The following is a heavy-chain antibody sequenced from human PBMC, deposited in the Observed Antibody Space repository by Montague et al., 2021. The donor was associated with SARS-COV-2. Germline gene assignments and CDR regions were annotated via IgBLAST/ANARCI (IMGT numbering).Heavy chain of an antibody. CDR3: ARVPYLLLFVPGYYGMDV. J-gene: IGHJ6*02. CDR2: ISHSGST. CDR1: GGSLSGYY. V-gene: IGHV4-34*01. Sequence: SETLSLTCAVYGGSLSGYYWSWIRQPPGEGLEWIAEISHSGSTSYNPSLKSRVTMSVDTSKNQFPLKLSSATAADTAVYYCARVPYLLLFVPGYYGMDVWGQGTTVTVSS. D-gene: IGHD2-2*01.